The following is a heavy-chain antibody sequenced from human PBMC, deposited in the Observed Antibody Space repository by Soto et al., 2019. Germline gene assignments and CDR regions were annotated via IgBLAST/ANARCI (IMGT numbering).Heavy chain of an antibody. D-gene: IGHD4-17*01. J-gene: IGHJ4*01. Sequence: SGPTLVNPTQTLTLTCTVSGFSLTNSGEAVAWIRQPPGKALGWLALIFWNDDTRYSPSLNSRLTLTKDTSKNRVVLTMANVDPVDTATYFCAHIQTVSIYFDFWGQRTLVTVSS. CDR3: AHIQTVSIYFDF. V-gene: IGHV2-5*01. CDR1: GFSLTNSGEA. CDR2: IFWNDDT.